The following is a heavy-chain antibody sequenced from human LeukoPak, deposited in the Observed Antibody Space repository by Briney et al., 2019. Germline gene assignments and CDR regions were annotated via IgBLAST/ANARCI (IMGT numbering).Heavy chain of an antibody. J-gene: IGHJ4*02. CDR1: GFTVSSNY. CDR2: IYSGGST. V-gene: IGHV3-66*01. CDR3: AKDGRRYCSGGSCYLGDY. D-gene: IGHD2-15*01. Sequence: PGGSLRLSCAASGFTVSSNYMSWVRQAPGKGLEWVSVIYSGGSTYYADSVKGRFTISRDNSKNTLYLQMNSLRAEDTAVYYCAKDGRRYCSGGSCYLGDYWGQGTLVTVSS.